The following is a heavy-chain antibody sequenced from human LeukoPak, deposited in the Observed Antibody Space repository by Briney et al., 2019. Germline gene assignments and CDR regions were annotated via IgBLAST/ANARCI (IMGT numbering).Heavy chain of an antibody. Sequence: GASVKVSCKASGYTFTSYAMNWVRQAPGQGLEWVGWINTNTGNPTYAQGFTGRFVFSLHTSVSTAYLQISSLKAEDTAVYYCARGVDYYDSSGPDNWFYPWGQGTLVTVSS. J-gene: IGHJ5*02. D-gene: IGHD3-22*01. CDR1: GYTFTSYA. V-gene: IGHV7-4-1*02. CDR3: ARGVDYYDSSGPDNWFYP. CDR2: INTNTGNP.